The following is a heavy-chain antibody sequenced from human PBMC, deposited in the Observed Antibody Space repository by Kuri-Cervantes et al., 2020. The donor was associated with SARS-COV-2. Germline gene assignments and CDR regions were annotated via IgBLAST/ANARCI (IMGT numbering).Heavy chain of an antibody. CDR3: ASGYSSRLDAFDI. V-gene: IGHV3-21*01. CDR2: ISSSSSYI. D-gene: IGHD6-13*01. CDR1: GSTFSSYS. J-gene: IGHJ3*02. Sequence: ETLSLTCAASGSTFSSYSMNWVRQAPGKGLEWVSSISSSSSYIYYADSVKGRFTISRDNAKNSLYLQMNSLRAEDTAVYYCASGYSSRLDAFDIWGQGTMVTVSS.